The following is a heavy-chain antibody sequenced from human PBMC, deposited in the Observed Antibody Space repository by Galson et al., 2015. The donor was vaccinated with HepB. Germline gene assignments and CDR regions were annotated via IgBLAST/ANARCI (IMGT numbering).Heavy chain of an antibody. CDR2: IDWDDDK. J-gene: IGHJ3*02. D-gene: IGHD2-15*01. V-gene: IGHV2-70*01. CDR1: GFSLSASGMC. Sequence: PALVKPTQTLTLTCTFSGFSLSASGMCVSWIRQPPGKALGWLALIDWDDDKYYSTSLKTRLTISKDTSKNQVVLTMTNMDPVDTATYYCARGGIGYDAFDIWGQGTMVTVSS. CDR3: ARGGIGYDAFDI.